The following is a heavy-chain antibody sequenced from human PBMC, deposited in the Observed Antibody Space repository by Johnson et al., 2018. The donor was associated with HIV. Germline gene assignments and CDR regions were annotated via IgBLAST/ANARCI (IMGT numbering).Heavy chain of an antibody. V-gene: IGHV3-64*01. CDR1: GFTFSSYA. Sequence: VQLVESGGGLVQPGGSLRLSCAASGFTFSSYAMHWVRQAPGKGLEYVSAISSNGGSTYYANSVKGRFTISRDNSKNTPYLQMGSLRAEDRAVYYCARDAYYDFWSGTSDGAFDIWGQGTMVTVSS. CDR3: ARDAYYDFWSGTSDGAFDI. CDR2: ISSNGGST. D-gene: IGHD3-3*01. J-gene: IGHJ3*02.